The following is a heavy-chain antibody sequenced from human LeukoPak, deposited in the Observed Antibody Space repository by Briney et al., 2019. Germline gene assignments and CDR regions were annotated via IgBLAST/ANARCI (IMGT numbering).Heavy chain of an antibody. CDR1: GGSFSGYY. CDR2: INHRGST. D-gene: IGHD2-2*01. V-gene: IGHV4-34*01. CDR3: ARAHPNFYCSSTSCYRPRWFDP. Sequence: SETLSLTCAVYGGSFSGYYWSWIRQPPGKGREWIGEINHRGSTNYNPSLKSRVTISVDTSKNQFSLKLSSVTAADTAVYYCARAHPNFYCSSTSCYRPRWFDPWGQGTLVTVSS. J-gene: IGHJ5*02.